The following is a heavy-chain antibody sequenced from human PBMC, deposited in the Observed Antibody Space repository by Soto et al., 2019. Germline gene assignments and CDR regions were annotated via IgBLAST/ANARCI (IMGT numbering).Heavy chain of an antibody. Sequence: PSETLSLTCTVSGGSISSGGYYWSWIRQHPGKGLEWIGYIYYSGSTYYNPSLKSRVTISVDTSKNQFSLKLSSVTAADTAVYYFARVYSSRPEGYYYYGMDVWGQGTTVTVSS. D-gene: IGHD6-13*01. CDR3: ARVYSSRPEGYYYYGMDV. J-gene: IGHJ6*02. CDR2: IYYSGST. V-gene: IGHV4-31*03. CDR1: GGSISSGGYY.